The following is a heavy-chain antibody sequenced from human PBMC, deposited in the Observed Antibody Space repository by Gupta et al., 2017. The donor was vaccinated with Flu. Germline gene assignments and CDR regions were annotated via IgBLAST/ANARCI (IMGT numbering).Heavy chain of an antibody. CDR1: GYNFLSYW. D-gene: IGHD5-18*01. V-gene: IGHV5-51*03. CDR2: VYPGDSDT. J-gene: IGHJ4*02. Sequence: EVQLVQSGAEVKKPGESLKISCKGSGYNFLSYWIGCVRQMPGKGLEWMGIVYPGDSDTKYSPSCQGQVTISADRSISTAYLQWSSLKASDTAMYYCALGFSYGQPSFDYWGQGTLVTVSS. CDR3: ALGFSYGQPSFDY.